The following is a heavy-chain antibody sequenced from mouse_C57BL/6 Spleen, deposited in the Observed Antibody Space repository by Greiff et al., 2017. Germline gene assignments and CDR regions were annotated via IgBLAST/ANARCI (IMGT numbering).Heavy chain of an antibody. CDR1: GYTFTSYW. CDR2: LYPGSGST. V-gene: IGHV1-55*01. J-gene: IGHJ3*01. D-gene: IGHD1-1*01. CDR3: ARHGYYGSSYPAWFAY. Sequence: VQLQQPGAELVKPGASVKMSCKASGYTFTSYWITWVKQRPGQGLEWIGDLYPGSGSTNYNEKFKSKATLTVDTSSSTAYMQLSSLTSEDSAVYYCARHGYYGSSYPAWFAYWGQGTLVTVSA.